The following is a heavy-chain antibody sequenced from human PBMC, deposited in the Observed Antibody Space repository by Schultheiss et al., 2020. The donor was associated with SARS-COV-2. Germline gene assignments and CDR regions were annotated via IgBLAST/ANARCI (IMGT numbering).Heavy chain of an antibody. Sequence: SETLSLTCAVYGGSFSGYYWSWIRQPPGKGLEWIGEINHSGSTNYNPSLKSRVTISVDTSKNQFSLKLSSVTAADTAVYYCARVPYSGSRGGFDYWGQGTLVTVSS. CDR2: INHSGST. J-gene: IGHJ4*02. CDR3: ARVPYSGSRGGFDY. D-gene: IGHD1-26*01. V-gene: IGHV4-34*01. CDR1: GGSFSGYY.